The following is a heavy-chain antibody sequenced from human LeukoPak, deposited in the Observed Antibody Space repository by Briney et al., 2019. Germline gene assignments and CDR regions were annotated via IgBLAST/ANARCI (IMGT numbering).Heavy chain of an antibody. CDR3: ARAAPRGYSGYLLDY. CDR1: GGSISSGSHY. Sequence: PSETLSLTCTVSGGSISSGSHYWSWIRQPAGKGLEWIGRIYTSGSTNYNPSLKSRVTISVDTSKNQFSLKLSSVTAADTAVYYCARAAPRGYSGYLLDYWGQGTLVTVSS. V-gene: IGHV4-61*02. CDR2: IYTSGST. D-gene: IGHD5-12*01. J-gene: IGHJ4*02.